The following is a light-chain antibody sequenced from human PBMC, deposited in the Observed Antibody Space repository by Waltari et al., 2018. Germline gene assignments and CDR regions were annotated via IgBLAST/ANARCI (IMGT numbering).Light chain of an antibody. CDR2: DVN. CDR3: SSYTLDIKMI. CDR1: NSDICRYNY. Sequence: QSALTQPASMSGSPGQLITISCTGSNSDICRYNYVSWYQQYPGKAPKVLIYDVNKRPSGASDRFSGSKSGNTASLTISGLQAEDEADYYCSSYTLDIKMIFGGGTKLTVL. V-gene: IGLV2-14*03. J-gene: IGLJ2*01.